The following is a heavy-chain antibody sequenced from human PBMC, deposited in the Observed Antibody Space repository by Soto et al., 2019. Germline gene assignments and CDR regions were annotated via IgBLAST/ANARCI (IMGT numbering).Heavy chain of an antibody. J-gene: IGHJ6*03. CDR3: AREIVGRQQLVPSTGLGYYYMDV. D-gene: IGHD6-13*01. V-gene: IGHV1-69*08. CDR2: IIPILGIA. Sequence: QVQLVQSGAEVKKPGSSVKVSCKASGGTFSSYTISWVRQAPGQGLEWMGRIIPILGIADYAQKYQGRVTITADKSTSTAYMELSSLRSEDTAVYYCAREIVGRQQLVPSTGLGYYYMDVWGKGTTVTVSS. CDR1: GGTFSSYT.